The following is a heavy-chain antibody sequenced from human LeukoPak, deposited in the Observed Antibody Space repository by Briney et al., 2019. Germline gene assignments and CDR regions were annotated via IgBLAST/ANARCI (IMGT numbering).Heavy chain of an antibody. CDR2: IIPIFGTA. CDR3: ARVSGSAFDI. Sequence: SVKVSCKASGGTFSSYAISWVRQAPGQGLEWMGRIIPIFGTANYAQKFQGRVTITTDESTSTAYMELSSLRSEDTAVHYCARVSGSAFDIWGQGTMVTVSS. V-gene: IGHV1-69*05. CDR1: GGTFSSYA. J-gene: IGHJ3*02. D-gene: IGHD1-1*01.